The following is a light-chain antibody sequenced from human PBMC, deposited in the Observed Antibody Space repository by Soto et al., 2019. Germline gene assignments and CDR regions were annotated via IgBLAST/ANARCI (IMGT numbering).Light chain of an antibody. Sequence: EIVLTQSPGTLSLSPGERAPLSCRASQSVSSSYLAWYQQKPRQAPRLLIYGASSRATGIPDRFSGSGSGTDFTLTISRLEPEDFAVYYCQQYGSSPRTFGQGTKVDIK. CDR2: GAS. V-gene: IGKV3-20*01. J-gene: IGKJ1*01. CDR3: QQYGSSPRT. CDR1: QSVSSSY.